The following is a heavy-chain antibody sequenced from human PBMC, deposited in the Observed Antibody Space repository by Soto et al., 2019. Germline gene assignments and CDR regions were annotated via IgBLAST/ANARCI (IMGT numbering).Heavy chain of an antibody. CDR2: ISYDGITK. J-gene: IGHJ6*02. CDR1: GFTFRSYG. CDR3: AKGLDIVLVPGAIGPYYYYGVDV. V-gene: IGHV3-30*18. Sequence: QVQLVESGGGGVQPGRCLRLSCAASGFTFRSYGMNWVRQAPGKGLELVALISYDGITKYYADSVKGRFTISRDNSKYTQYLQMNSLRPEDTAVYYCAKGLDIVLVPGAIGPYYYYGVDVWGQGTTVTVSS. D-gene: IGHD2-2*03.